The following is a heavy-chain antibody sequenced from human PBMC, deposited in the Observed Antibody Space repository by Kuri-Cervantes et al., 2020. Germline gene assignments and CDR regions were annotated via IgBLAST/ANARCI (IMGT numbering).Heavy chain of an antibody. Sequence: GESLKISCAASGFTFSSYAMHWVRQAPGKGLEWVAVISYDGSNKYYADSVKGRFTISRENAKNSLYLQMNSLRAGDTAVYYCARALLRFLEWLLYRCAFDIWGQGTMVTVSS. J-gene: IGHJ3*02. CDR1: GFTFSSYA. CDR2: ISYDGSNK. CDR3: ARALLRFLEWLLYRCAFDI. V-gene: IGHV3-30*07. D-gene: IGHD3-3*01.